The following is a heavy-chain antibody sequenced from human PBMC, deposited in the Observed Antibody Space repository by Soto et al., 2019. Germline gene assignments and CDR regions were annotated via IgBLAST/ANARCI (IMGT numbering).Heavy chain of an antibody. J-gene: IGHJ4*02. Sequence: QVQLVESGGGLVKPGGSLRLSCEGSGFTFSDYYISWIRQAPGKGLEWISYSSNSGTFSRYAGSVKGRFSISRDNTKNLLYLQMNSLRAEDKAVYYWARSGDNYNRLDYWGQGTPVTVSS. D-gene: IGHD1-1*01. CDR2: SSNSGTFS. CDR3: ARSGDNYNRLDY. V-gene: IGHV3-11*06. CDR1: GFTFSDYY.